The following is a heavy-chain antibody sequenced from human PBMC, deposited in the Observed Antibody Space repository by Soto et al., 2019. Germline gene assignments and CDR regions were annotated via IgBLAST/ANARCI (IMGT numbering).Heavy chain of an antibody. Sequence: SETLSLTCRVSGDSVSSGDYYSSLILQPPGNGLELIGHVYFSGSTNYIPSLKSRLTMSVDTAKNQFSLKLNSVTAADTAVYYCARIPVDTYMIYWSDPWGQGTQVTVSS. CDR3: ARIPVDTYMIYWSDP. J-gene: IGHJ5*02. CDR1: GDSVSSGDYY. CDR2: VYFSGST. D-gene: IGHD3-16*01. V-gene: IGHV4-61*08.